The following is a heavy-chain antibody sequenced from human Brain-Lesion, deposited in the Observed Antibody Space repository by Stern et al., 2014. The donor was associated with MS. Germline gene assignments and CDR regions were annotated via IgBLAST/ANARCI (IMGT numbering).Heavy chain of an antibody. J-gene: IGHJ6*02. V-gene: IGHV1-2*02. CDR3: ARDQRGITIFGVVTDYYYLGMDV. CDR2: INPNTGGT. D-gene: IGHD3-3*01. CDR1: GYIFTGYY. Sequence: VQLVESGDEVKKPGASVKVSCKTSGYIFTGYYIHWVRQAPGQGLEWMAWINPNTGGTKYAQKFQGRVTMSRDTSISTAYVELSSLTSDDTAVYYCARDQRGITIFGVVTDYYYLGMDVWGQGTTVTVSS.